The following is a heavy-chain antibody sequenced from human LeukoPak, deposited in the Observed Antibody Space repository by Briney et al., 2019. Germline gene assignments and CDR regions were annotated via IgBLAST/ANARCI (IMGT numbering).Heavy chain of an antibody. D-gene: IGHD3-16*02. J-gene: IGHJ4*02. CDR2: IRHDGSDK. V-gene: IGHV3-30*02. Sequence: GGSLRLSCAASGFTFSNYNMHWVRQAPGKGLEWVTFIRHDGSDKYYADSVKGRFTISRDNAKNSLYLQMNSLRAEDTAVYYCARVLRLRLGELSFPFDYWGQGALVTVSS. CDR3: ARVLRLRLGELSFPFDY. CDR1: GFTFSNYN.